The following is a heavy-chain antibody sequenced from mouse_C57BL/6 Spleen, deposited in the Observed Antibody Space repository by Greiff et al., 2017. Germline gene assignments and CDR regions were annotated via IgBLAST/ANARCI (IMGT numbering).Heavy chain of an antibody. Sequence: VQLQQSGAELVRPGASVTLSCKASGYTFTDYEMHWVKQTPVHGLEWIGAIDPETGGTAYNQKFKGKAILTADKSSSTAYMELRILTSEDSAVYYCTRFTTVYYFDYWGQGTTLTVSS. D-gene: IGHD1-1*01. CDR2: IDPETGGT. CDR1: GYTFTDYE. CDR3: TRFTTVYYFDY. J-gene: IGHJ2*01. V-gene: IGHV1-15*01.